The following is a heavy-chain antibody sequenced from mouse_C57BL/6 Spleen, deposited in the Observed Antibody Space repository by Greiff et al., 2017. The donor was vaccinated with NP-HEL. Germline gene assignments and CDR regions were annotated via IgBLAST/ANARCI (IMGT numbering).Heavy chain of an antibody. CDR3: ARKAGYSNYAAMDY. V-gene: IGHV1-50*01. J-gene: IGHJ4*01. Sequence: QVQLQQPGAELVKPGASVKLSCKASGYTFTSYWMQWVKQRPGQGLEWIGEIDPSDSYTNYNQKFKGKATLTVDTSSSTAYMQLSSLTSEDSAVYYCARKAGYSNYAAMDYWGQGTSVTVSS. CDR2: IDPSDSYT. CDR1: GYTFTSYW. D-gene: IGHD2-5*01.